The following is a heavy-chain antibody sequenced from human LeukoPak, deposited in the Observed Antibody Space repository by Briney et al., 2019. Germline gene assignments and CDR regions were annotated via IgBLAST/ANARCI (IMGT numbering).Heavy chain of an antibody. V-gene: IGHV1-18*01. CDR3: ARSPGGVATITWLDY. CDR2: ISAYNGNT. CDR1: GYTFTSHG. J-gene: IGHJ4*02. Sequence: GASVKVSCKASGYTFTSHGISWVRQAPGQGLEWMGWISAYNGNTNYAQKLQGRVTMTTDTSTSTAYMELRSLRSDDTAVYYCARSPGGVATITWLDYWGQGTLVTVSS. D-gene: IGHD5-12*01.